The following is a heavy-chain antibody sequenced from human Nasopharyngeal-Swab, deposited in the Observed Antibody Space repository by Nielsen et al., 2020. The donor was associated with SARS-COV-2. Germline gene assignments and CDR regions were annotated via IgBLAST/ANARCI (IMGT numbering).Heavy chain of an antibody. CDR2: MYYSGNT. Sequence: SETLSLTCTVSGGSISSSSYYWGWIRQPPGKGLEWIGSMYYSGNTYHNPSPKSRVTISVDTSKNQLLLKLSSVTAADTAVYFCARHETRGAWPSLGDYDFWSGKDAFDIWGQGTMVTVSS. J-gene: IGHJ3*02. CDR1: GGSISSSSYY. D-gene: IGHD3-3*01. V-gene: IGHV4-39*01. CDR3: ARHETRGAWPSLGDYDFWSGKDAFDI.